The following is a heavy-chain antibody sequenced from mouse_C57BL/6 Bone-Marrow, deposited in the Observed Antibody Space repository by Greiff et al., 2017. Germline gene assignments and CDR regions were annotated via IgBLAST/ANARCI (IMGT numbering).Heavy chain of an antibody. CDR3: TRNYHKGFAD. Sequence: QVHVKQSGAELVRPGASVTLSCKASGYTFTDYEMHWVKQTPVHGLEWIGAIDPETGGTAYNEKFKGKAILTADKSSSTAYMELRSLTSEDSAVXYGTRNYHKGFADWGQGTLVTVSA. CDR2: IDPETGGT. CDR1: GYTFTDYE. J-gene: IGHJ3*01. V-gene: IGHV1-15*01. D-gene: IGHD6-1*01.